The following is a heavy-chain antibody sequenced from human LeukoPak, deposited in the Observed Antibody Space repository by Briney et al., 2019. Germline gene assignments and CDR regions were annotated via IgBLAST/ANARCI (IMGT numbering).Heavy chain of an antibody. CDR2: ISSSGSTI. CDR3: ARVLPTVTNDAFDI. CDR1: GFIFNDYY. D-gene: IGHD4-17*01. J-gene: IGHJ3*02. Sequence: PGGSLRLSCAASGFIFNDYYMSWIRQAPGKGLKWVSYISSSGSTIYYADSVKGRFTISRDNAKNSLYLQMNSLRAEDTAVYYCARVLPTVTNDAFDIWGQGTMVTVSS. V-gene: IGHV3-11*01.